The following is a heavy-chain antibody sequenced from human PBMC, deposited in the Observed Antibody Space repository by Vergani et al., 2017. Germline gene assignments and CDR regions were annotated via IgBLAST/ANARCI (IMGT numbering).Heavy chain of an antibody. Sequence: QVQLQESGPGLVKPSQTLSLTCTVSGASINNDFYYWHWIRQPAGKGLEWIGRIYVSGITDYNSSLQSRVSMSVDTSKKQFSLTLTSVTAADTAVYYCATNNKQLRPRAFDLWVQGTMVTVSS. CDR2: IYVSGIT. CDR3: ATNNKQLRPRAFDL. D-gene: IGHD4-23*01. V-gene: IGHV4-61*02. CDR1: GASINNDFYY. J-gene: IGHJ3*01.